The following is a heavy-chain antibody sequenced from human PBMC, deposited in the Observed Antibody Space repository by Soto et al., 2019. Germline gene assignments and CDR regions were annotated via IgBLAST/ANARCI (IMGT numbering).Heavy chain of an antibody. V-gene: IGHV3-7*01. D-gene: IGHD6-13*01. Sequence: EVQLVESGGGLVQPGGSLRLSCAASGFTFSSYWMSWVRQAPGKGLEWVANIKQDGSEKYYVDSVKGRFTISRDNAKNSLYLQMNSLRAEDTAVYYCAREGGSIAAAGGAFDIWGQGTMVTVSS. CDR1: GFTFSSYW. CDR3: AREGGSIAAAGGAFDI. J-gene: IGHJ3*02. CDR2: IKQDGSEK.